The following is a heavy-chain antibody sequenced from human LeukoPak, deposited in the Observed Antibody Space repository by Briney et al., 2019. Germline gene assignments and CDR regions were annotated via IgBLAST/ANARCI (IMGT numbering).Heavy chain of an antibody. CDR2: IGSSSSYI. CDR3: ARIDYSYDY. CDR1: GFTFSSYS. D-gene: IGHD4-11*01. V-gene: IGHV3-21*01. J-gene: IGHJ4*02. Sequence: GGSLRLSCAASGFTFSSYSMNWVRQAPGKGLEWVSSIGSSSSYIYYADSVKGRFTISRDNAKNSLYLQMNSLRAEDTAVYYCARIDYSYDYWGQGTLVTVSS.